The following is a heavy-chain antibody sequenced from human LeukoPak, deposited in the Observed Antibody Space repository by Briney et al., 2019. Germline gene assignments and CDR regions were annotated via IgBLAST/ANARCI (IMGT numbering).Heavy chain of an antibody. D-gene: IGHD1-26*01. Sequence: PGGSLTLSCGASGFAFSTYGMSWVRQAPGRGLEWVSGISGGGGGPLYADSVKGRFTISRDNSKNTLSLQMDSLRVEDTAVYYCAKGNGGTYYNDAFDVWGQGTMVTVSS. V-gene: IGHV3-23*01. J-gene: IGHJ3*01. CDR3: AKGNGGTYYNDAFDV. CDR2: ISGGGGGP. CDR1: GFAFSTYG.